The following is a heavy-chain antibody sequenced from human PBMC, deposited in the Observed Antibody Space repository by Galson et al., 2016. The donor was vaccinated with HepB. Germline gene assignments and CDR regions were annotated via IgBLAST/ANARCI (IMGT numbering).Heavy chain of an antibody. CDR1: GYTFTRYY. CDR2: INPSGGVT. J-gene: IGHJ4*02. CDR3: ARSTSSGDQDY. Sequence: SVKVSCKASGYTFTRYYVHWVRQAPGQGLKWVGIINPSGGVTDYAQKFQGRVTMTRDTSTSTVYMELSSLTSEDTATYYCARSTSSGDQDYWGQGTLVTVSS. V-gene: IGHV1-46*01. D-gene: IGHD3-10*01.